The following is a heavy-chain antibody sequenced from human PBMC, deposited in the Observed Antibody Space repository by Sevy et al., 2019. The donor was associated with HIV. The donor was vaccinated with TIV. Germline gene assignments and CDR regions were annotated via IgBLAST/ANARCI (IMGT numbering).Heavy chain of an antibody. CDR2: INSHGTIT. J-gene: IGHJ6*02. Sequence: GGSLRLSCAASGFTFSSHWMFWVRQAPGKGLVWVSHINSHGTITNYGDSVKGRFTISRDNAKNTVYLQINSLRAEDTAVYYCARGQVLRFLEWHTYGMDVWGQGTTVTVSS. CDR1: GFTFSSHW. V-gene: IGHV3-74*01. D-gene: IGHD3-3*01. CDR3: ARGQVLRFLEWHTYGMDV.